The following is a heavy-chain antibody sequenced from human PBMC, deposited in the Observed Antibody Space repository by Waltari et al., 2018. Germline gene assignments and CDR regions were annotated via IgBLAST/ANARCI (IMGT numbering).Heavy chain of an antibody. CDR2: IGTTSSSI. Sequence: ELQLVGTGAAVVRPEGSLRVSCEAARLTCSNHRMNWVRQALGRGLEWVLYIGTTSSSISYADSVKGRFTIARDNAKNSLYLQMNSLRDEDTAVYYCASPSLGSGSYWAFDIWGQGTMVTVSS. CDR3: ASPSLGSGSYWAFDI. D-gene: IGHD3-10*01. CDR1: RLTCSNHR. V-gene: IGHV3-48*02. J-gene: IGHJ3*02.